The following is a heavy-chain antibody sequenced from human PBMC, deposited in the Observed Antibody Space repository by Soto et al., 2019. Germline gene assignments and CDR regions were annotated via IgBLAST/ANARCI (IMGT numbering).Heavy chain of an antibody. CDR2: ISAYNGNT. CDR1: GYTFTTYG. V-gene: IGHV1-18*01. CDR3: ARVVEATVTADY. D-gene: IGHD4-17*01. J-gene: IGHJ4*02. Sequence: QVQLVQSGAEVKKPGASVKVSCKASGYTFTTYGISWVRQAPGQGLEWMGWISAYNGNTNYAQSLQGRVTMTTDTSTSTAFTDLRSLTSDDTAVYYCARVVEATVTADYWGQGTLVAVSS.